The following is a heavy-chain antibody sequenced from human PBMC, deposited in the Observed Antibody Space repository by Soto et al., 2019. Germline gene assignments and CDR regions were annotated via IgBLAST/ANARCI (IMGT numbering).Heavy chain of an antibody. D-gene: IGHD2-15*01. J-gene: IGHJ6*02. CDR2: INHSGST. CDR3: ARAPVFAVAATTYYYYGMDV. CDR1: GGSFSGYY. Sequence: SETLSLTCAVYGGSFSGYYWSWIRQPPGKGLEWIGEINHSGSTNYNPYLKSRVTISVDTSKNQFSLKLSSVTAADTAVYYCARAPVFAVAATTYYYYGMDVWGQGTTVT. V-gene: IGHV4-34*01.